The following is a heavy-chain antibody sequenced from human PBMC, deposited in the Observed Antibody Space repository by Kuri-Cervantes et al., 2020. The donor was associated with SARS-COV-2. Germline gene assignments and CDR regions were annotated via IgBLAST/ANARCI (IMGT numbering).Heavy chain of an antibody. Sequence: GESLKISCKGSGYSFTSYWIGWVRQMPGKGLEWMGIIYPGDSDTRYSPSFQGQVTISADKSISTAYLQWSSLKASDTAMYYCARSVDSSDSGLAFDIWGQGTTVTVSS. J-gene: IGHJ3*02. D-gene: IGHD3-22*01. CDR2: IYPGDSDT. CDR1: GYSFTSYW. CDR3: ARSVDSSDSGLAFDI. V-gene: IGHV5-51*01.